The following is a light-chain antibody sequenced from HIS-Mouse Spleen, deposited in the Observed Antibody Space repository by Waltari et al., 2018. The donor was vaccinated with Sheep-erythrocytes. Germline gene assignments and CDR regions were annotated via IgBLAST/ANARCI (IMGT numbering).Light chain of an antibody. J-gene: IGKJ2*01. CDR1: QSLVHSDGNTY. V-gene: IGKV2-30*02. CDR3: MQGT. CDR2: KVS. Sequence: DVVMTQSPLSLPVTLGQPASISCRSSQSLVHSDGNTYLNWFQQRPGQSPRRLIYKVSNPDSGVPDRFSGSGSGTDCTLKISRVEAEDVGVYYCMQGTFGQGTKLEIK.